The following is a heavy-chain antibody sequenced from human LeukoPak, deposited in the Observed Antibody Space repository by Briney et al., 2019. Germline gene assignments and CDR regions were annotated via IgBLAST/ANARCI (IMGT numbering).Heavy chain of an antibody. CDR2: INADVSST. J-gene: IGHJ4*02. D-gene: IGHD6-13*01. Sequence: GGSLRLSCAASGFTFSTYWMHWVRHAPGKGLVWVSRINADVSSTSYADSVKGRFTISRDNAKNTLYLQMNSLRAEDTAVYYCARGKHTAAIPDYWGQGTLVTVSS. CDR3: ARGKHTAAIPDY. CDR1: GFTFSTYW. V-gene: IGHV3-74*01.